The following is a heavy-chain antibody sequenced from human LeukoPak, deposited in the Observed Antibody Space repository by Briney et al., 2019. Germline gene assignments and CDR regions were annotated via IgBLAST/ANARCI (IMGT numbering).Heavy chain of an antibody. CDR1: GFTFSRYE. Sequence: GGSLRLSCAASGFTFSRYEMNWVRQAPGKGLEWVSYITSSGYTITYADSVKGRFTISRDNAKNSLYLQMNSLRAEDTAVYYCARGRGAFDYWGQGTLVTVSS. J-gene: IGHJ4*02. CDR2: ITSSGYTI. V-gene: IGHV3-48*03. CDR3: ARGRGAFDY. D-gene: IGHD6-25*01.